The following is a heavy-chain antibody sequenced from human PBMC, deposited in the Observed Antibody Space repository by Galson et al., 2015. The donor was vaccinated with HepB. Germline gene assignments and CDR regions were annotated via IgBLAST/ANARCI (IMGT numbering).Heavy chain of an antibody. D-gene: IGHD3-10*01. V-gene: IGHV3-23*01. Sequence: SLRLSCAASGFTFSSYAMSWVRQAPGKGLEWVSAISGSGGSTYYADSVKGRFTISRDNSKNTLYLQMNSLRAEDTAVYYCAKELLLWFGEKRLYFDYWGQGTLVTVSS. J-gene: IGHJ4*02. CDR3: AKELLLWFGEKRLYFDY. CDR2: ISGSGGST. CDR1: GFTFSSYA.